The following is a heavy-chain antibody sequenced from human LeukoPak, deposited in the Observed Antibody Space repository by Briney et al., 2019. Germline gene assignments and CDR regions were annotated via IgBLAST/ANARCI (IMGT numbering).Heavy chain of an antibody. V-gene: IGHV3-23*01. J-gene: IGHJ4*02. D-gene: IGHD6-19*01. CDR2: ISGSGGST. Sequence: GGSLRLSCAASGFTFSSYAMSWVRQAPGKGLEWVSAISGSGGSTYYADSVKGRFTISRDNSKNTLCLQMNSLRAEDTAVYYCAKTRGSGWPSSLDYWGQGTLVTVSS. CDR1: GFTFSSYA. CDR3: AKTRGSGWPSSLDY.